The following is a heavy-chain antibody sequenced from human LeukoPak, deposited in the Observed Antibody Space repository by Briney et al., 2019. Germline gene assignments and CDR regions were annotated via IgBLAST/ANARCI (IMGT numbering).Heavy chain of an antibody. CDR1: GFIFSDHW. CDR3: VRERNNFWSGHHSIFDS. D-gene: IGHD3-3*01. J-gene: IGHJ4*02. V-gene: IGHV3-74*01. CDR2: INNDGSST. Sequence: GGSLRLSCAASGFIFSDHWMHWVRQAPGKGLVWLSRINNDGSSTIYADSVKGRFAFSRDNAENTLFLEMSSLRVEDTAVYYCVRERNNFWSGHHSIFDSWGQGTLVTVSS.